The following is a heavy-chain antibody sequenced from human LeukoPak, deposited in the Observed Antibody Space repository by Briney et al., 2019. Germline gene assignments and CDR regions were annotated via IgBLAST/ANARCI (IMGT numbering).Heavy chain of an antibody. CDR3: ARDLEEYCSGGSCSLFDY. J-gene: IGHJ4*02. CDR2: INSDGTST. D-gene: IGHD2-15*01. CDR1: GFTFSSYW. V-gene: IGHV3-74*01. Sequence: GGSLRLSCAASGFTFSSYWMHWVRQAPGKGPVWVSRINSDGTSTSYADSVKGRFTISRDNAKNSLYLQMNSLRAEDTAVYYCARDLEEYCSGGSCSLFDYWGQGTLVTVSS.